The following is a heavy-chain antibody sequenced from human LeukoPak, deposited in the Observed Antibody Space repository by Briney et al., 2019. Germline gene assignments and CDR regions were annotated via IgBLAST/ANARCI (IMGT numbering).Heavy chain of an antibody. CDR3: ARYCSSTSCLNAFDI. V-gene: IGHV4-61*02. CDR1: GGSISSGSYY. J-gene: IGHJ3*02. CDR2: IYTSGST. D-gene: IGHD2-2*01. Sequence: SETLSLTCTVSGGSISSGSYYWSWIRQPAGKGLEWIGRIYTSGSTNYNPSLKRRVTISVDTSKNQFSLKLSSVTAADTAVYYCARYCSSTSCLNAFDIWGQGTMVTVSS.